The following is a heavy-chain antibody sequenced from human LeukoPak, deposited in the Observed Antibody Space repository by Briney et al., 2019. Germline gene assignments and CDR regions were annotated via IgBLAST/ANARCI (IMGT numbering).Heavy chain of an antibody. D-gene: IGHD3-10*01. CDR2: IIPILGIA. J-gene: IGHJ3*02. Sequence: SVKVSCKASGGTFSSYAIRWVRQAPGQGHEWMGRIIPILGIANYAQKFQGRVTITADKSTSTAYMELSSLRSEDTAVYYCASASITMVRGVIIMWAFDIWGQGTMVTVSS. CDR3: ASASITMVRGVIIMWAFDI. V-gene: IGHV1-69*04. CDR1: GGTFSSYA.